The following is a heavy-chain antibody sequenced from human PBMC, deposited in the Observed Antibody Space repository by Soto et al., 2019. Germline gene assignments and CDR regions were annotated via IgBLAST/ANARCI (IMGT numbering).Heavy chain of an antibody. D-gene: IGHD2-2*01. V-gene: IGHV4-31*03. CDR2: IYYSGRT. CDR3: ATNPKVGSCSSKSCEPTDYFDI. J-gene: IGHJ3*02. Sequence: NPSETLSRTCTVSGGSISSGDYYWSWIRQPPGSGLEWIGYIYYSGRTYYNPSLKSRVTISVDTSKNQFSLKLSSVTAADTAVYYCATNPKVGSCSSKSCEPTDYFDIWGQGTMVTVSS. CDR1: GGSISSGDYY.